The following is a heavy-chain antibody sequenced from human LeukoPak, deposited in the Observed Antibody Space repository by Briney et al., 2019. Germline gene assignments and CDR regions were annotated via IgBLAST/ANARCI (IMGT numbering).Heavy chain of an antibody. J-gene: IGHJ5*02. D-gene: IGHD6-13*01. Sequence: ASVKVSCKASGYTFTSYAMNWVRQAPGQGLEWMGWINTNTGNPTYAQGFTGRFVFSLDTSVSTAYLQISSLKAEDTAVYYCAGENSIAAAGTLLNGFDPWGQGTLVTVSS. CDR2: INTNTGNP. CDR1: GYTFTSYA. CDR3: AGENSIAAAGTLLNGFDP. V-gene: IGHV7-4-1*02.